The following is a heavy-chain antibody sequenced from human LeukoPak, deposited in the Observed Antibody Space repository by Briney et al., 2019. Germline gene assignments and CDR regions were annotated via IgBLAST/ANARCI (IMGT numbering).Heavy chain of an antibody. Sequence: GGSLRLSCEASGFTFSDYYMSWIRQAPGKGLEWVSFISTTGSYTYLADSVKGRFTVSRDNAKSPLYLQMNSLRAEDTAVYYCARGHYGLDVWGQGSTVTVSS. V-gene: IGHV3-11*05. CDR2: ISTTGSYT. CDR3: ARGHYGLDV. J-gene: IGHJ6*02. CDR1: GFTFSDYY.